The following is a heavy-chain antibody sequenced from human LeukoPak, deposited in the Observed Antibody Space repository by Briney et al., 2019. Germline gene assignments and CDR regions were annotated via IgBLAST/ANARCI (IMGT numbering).Heavy chain of an antibody. CDR2: IAHDGSNK. CDR1: GFTFSNYV. Sequence: PGGSLRLSCAASGFTFSNYVMQWVRQAPGKGLEWVALIAHDGSNKYYADSVKGRFTISIDNSKNTLYPQMNSLRAEDTAVYYCARRAGAYTHPYDYWGQGTLVTVS. V-gene: IGHV3-30*03. D-gene: IGHD3-16*01. CDR3: ARRAGAYTHPYDY. J-gene: IGHJ4*02.